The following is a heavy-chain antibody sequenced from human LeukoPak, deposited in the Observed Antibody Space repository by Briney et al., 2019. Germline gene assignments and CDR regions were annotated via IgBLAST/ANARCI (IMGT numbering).Heavy chain of an antibody. Sequence: YPSETLSLTCAVYGGSFSGYYWSWIRQPPGKGLEWIGEINHSGSTNYNPSLKSRVTISVDTSKNQFSLKLSSVTAADTAVYYCARRSYYSALDYWGQGTLVTVSS. V-gene: IGHV4-34*01. CDR2: INHSGST. CDR1: GGSFSGYY. D-gene: IGHD3-10*01. CDR3: ARRSYYSALDY. J-gene: IGHJ4*02.